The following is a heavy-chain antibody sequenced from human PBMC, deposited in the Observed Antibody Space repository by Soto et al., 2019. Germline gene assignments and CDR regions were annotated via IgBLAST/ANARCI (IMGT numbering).Heavy chain of an antibody. Sequence: ASVKVSCKASGYTFTSYAMHWVRQAPGQRLEWMGWINAGNGNTKYSQKFQGRVTITRDTSASTAYMELSSLRSEDTAVYYFARVFWCGGDCYQQNYYYYYYMDVWGKGTTVTVSS. CDR2: INAGNGNT. CDR3: ARVFWCGGDCYQQNYYYYYYMDV. J-gene: IGHJ6*03. V-gene: IGHV1-3*01. D-gene: IGHD2-21*01. CDR1: GYTFTSYA.